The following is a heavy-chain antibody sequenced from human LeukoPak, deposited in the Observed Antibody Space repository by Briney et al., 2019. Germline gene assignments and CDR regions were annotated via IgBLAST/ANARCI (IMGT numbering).Heavy chain of an antibody. CDR3: AGYLESWFDP. Sequence: KPSQTLSLTCSVSGGSLSSGGYYWSWIRQHPGKGLEWIGYTYYTGNTYYNPSLKSRVTISVDTSKNQFSLKLSSVTAADTAVYYCAGYLESWFDPWGQGTLVIVSS. CDR1: GGSLSSGGYY. J-gene: IGHJ5*02. V-gene: IGHV4-31*03. D-gene: IGHD5-18*01. CDR2: TYYTGNT.